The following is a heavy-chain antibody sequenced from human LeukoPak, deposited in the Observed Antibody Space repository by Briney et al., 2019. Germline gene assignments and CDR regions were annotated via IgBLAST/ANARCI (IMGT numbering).Heavy chain of an antibody. D-gene: IGHD2/OR15-2a*01. CDR1: GDSISSSSYY. V-gene: IGHV4-39*07. CDR3: ARTTSDWPHYYFDY. J-gene: IGHJ4*02. Sequence: SETLSLTCTVSGDSISSSSYYWGWIRQPPGKGLEWIGSVYYDGSTYYIPSLKSRVTIPIDTSKNQFSLKLNSVTAADTAVYYCARTTSDWPHYYFDYWGQGTLVTVSS. CDR2: VYYDGST.